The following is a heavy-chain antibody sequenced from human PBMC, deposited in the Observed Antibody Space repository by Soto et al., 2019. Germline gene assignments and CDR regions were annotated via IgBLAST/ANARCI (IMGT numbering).Heavy chain of an antibody. Sequence: QVQLVQSGAEVKKPGSSVKVSCKASGGTFSSYAISWVRQAPGQGLEWMGGIIPIFGTANYAQKFQGRVTITADESTSTAYMELSSLRSEDTAVYYCARDGGYCSGGSCIDYYYGMDVWGQGTTVTVSS. V-gene: IGHV1-69*01. CDR2: IIPIFGTA. J-gene: IGHJ6*02. CDR3: ARDGGYCSGGSCIDYYYGMDV. D-gene: IGHD2-15*01. CDR1: GGTFSSYA.